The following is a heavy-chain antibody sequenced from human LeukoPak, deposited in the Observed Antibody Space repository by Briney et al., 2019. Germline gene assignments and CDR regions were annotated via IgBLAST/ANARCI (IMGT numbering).Heavy chain of an antibody. CDR2: IYTSGST. CDR1: GGSISSYY. V-gene: IGHV4-4*07. J-gene: IGHJ6*03. CDR3: ARDSYCSSTSCWGYYYYMDV. D-gene: IGHD2-2*01. Sequence: PSETLSLTCTVSGGSISSYYWSWIRQPAGKGLEWIGRIYTSGSTNYNPSLKSRVTMSVDTSKNQFSLKLSSVTAADTAVYYCARDSYCSSTSCWGYYYYMDVWGKGTTVTVSS.